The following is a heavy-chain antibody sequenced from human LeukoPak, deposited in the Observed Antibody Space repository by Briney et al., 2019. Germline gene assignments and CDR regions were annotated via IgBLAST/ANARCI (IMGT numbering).Heavy chain of an antibody. J-gene: IGHJ4*02. D-gene: IGHD1-26*01. CDR1: GFTFSTYW. V-gene: IGHV3-74*01. CDR3: ARDPPGWELPHDY. CDR2: INSDGSST. Sequence: GGSLRLSCAASGFTFSTYWMHWVRQAPGKGLVWVSRINSDGSSTSYADSVKGRFTISRDNAKNTLYLQMNSLRAEDTAVYYCARDPPGWELPHDYWGQGTLVTVSS.